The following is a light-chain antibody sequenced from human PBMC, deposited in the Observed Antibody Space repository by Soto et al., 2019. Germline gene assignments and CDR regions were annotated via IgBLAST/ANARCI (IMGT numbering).Light chain of an antibody. CDR2: DVS. CDR3: SSYTSSSTLV. J-gene: IGLJ2*01. V-gene: IGLV2-14*01. CDR1: SSDVGGYNY. Sequence: QSALTQPASLSGSPVQSITISCTGTSSDVGGYNYVSWYQQHPGKAPKLMIYDVSNRPSGVSNRFSGSKSGNTASLTISGLQAEDEADYYCSSYTSSSTLVFGGGPQLTVL.